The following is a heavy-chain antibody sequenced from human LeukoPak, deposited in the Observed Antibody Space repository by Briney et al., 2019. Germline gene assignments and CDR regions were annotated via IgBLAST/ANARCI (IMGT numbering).Heavy chain of an antibody. V-gene: IGHV3-11*06. Sequence: GGSLRLSCAASGFTFSDYYMSWIRQAPGKGLEWVSYISSSSYTNYADSVKGRFTIPRGNAKNSLYLQMNSLRAEDTAVYYCARDSPWSVRYFDYWGQGTLVTVSS. D-gene: IGHD2-8*01. CDR3: ARDSPWSVRYFDY. CDR2: ISSSSYT. CDR1: GFTFSDYY. J-gene: IGHJ4*02.